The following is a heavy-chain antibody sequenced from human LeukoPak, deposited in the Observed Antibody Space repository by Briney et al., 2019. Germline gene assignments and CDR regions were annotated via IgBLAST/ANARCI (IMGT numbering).Heavy chain of an antibody. CDR2: ISAYNGNS. CDR1: RYTLTKYG. CDR3: ARGPPTCYYDSSGLYYYYYYMDV. Sequence: ASVKVSFQSSRYTLTKYGISWVRQAPREGLEWVGWISAYNGNSNYAQKLQGRVTMTPDTSTSTAYMEPGSLRSDDTAVYYCARGPPTCYYDSSGLYYYYYYMDVWGKGTTVTISS. D-gene: IGHD3-22*01. V-gene: IGHV1-18*01. J-gene: IGHJ6*03.